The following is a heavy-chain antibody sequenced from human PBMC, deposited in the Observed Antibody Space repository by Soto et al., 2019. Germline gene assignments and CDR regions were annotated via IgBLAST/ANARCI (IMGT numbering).Heavy chain of an antibody. CDR2: IKSKTDGGTT. CDR1: GFTFNNAW. Sequence: EVQLVESGGGLVKPGGSLRLSCAASGFTFNNAWMNWVRQAPGKGLEWVGRIKSKTDGGTTDYGAPVKGRFTISRDDSKNTLYLQMNSLKIEDTAVYYCTTGSDYGWKLDYWGQGTLVTVSS. D-gene: IGHD1-26*01. J-gene: IGHJ4*02. V-gene: IGHV3-15*07. CDR3: TTGSDYGWKLDY.